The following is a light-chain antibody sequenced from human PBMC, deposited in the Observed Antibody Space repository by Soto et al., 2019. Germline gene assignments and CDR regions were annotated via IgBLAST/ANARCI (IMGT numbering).Light chain of an antibody. CDR2: DTS. Sequence: QAVVTQEPSLTVSPGGTVTLTCGSSTGGVTSTHWPHWFQQKPGQAPRTLIYDTSKKHSWTPARFSGSLLGGKAALTLSGAQPEDEAEYYCLLFYNGVDRVFGGGTKLTVL. CDR3: LLFYNGVDRV. J-gene: IGLJ3*02. CDR1: TGGVTSTHW. V-gene: IGLV7-46*01.